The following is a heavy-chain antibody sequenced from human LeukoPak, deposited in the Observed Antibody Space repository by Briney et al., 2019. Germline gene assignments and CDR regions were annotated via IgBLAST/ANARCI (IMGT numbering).Heavy chain of an antibody. CDR3: ARNTTDRPYDY. J-gene: IGHJ4*02. V-gene: IGHV3-21*04. Sequence: PGGSLRLPCAASGFTFSSYSVNWVRQAPGKGLEWLSTVIASGTYTYYADSVKGRFTISRDNSKNTLHLQMDSLRVEDTAVYFCARNTTDRPYDYWGQGTLVTVSS. D-gene: IGHD1-14*01. CDR2: VIASGTYT. CDR1: GFTFSSYS.